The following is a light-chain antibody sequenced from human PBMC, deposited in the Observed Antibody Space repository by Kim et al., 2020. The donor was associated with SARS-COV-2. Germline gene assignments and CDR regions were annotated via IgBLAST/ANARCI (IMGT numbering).Light chain of an antibody. CDR3: SAWDSSLNAWV. CDR1: NNTVGNQG. J-gene: IGLJ3*02. CDR2: RNN. Sequence: TAKRPRTVNNNTVGNQGPAWLQQHQGHPPKLLSYRNNNRPSGISARFSASRSGDTASLTITGLQPEDETDYYCSAWDSSLNAWVFGGGTQLTVL. V-gene: IGLV10-54*04.